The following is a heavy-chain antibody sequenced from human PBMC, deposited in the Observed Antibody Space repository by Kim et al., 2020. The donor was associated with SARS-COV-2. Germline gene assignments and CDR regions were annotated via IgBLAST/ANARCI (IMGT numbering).Heavy chain of an antibody. V-gene: IGHV3-53*04. J-gene: IGHJ4*03. Sequence: GGSLRLSCAASGFTVSSNYMSWVRQAPGKGLEWVSVIYSGGSTYYADSVKGQFTISRHTSNNTLYLQMNSLRPEDTAVYYCAITTYYYGSGSGYFEHWG. CDR2: IYSGGST. D-gene: IGHD3-10*01. CDR1: GFTVSSNY. CDR3: AITTYYYGSGSGYFEH.